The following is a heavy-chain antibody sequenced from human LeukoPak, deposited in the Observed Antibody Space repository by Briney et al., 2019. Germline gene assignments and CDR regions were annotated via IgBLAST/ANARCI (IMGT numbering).Heavy chain of an antibody. V-gene: IGHV7-4-1*02. D-gene: IGHD3-10*01. CDR2: INTNTGNP. CDR3: ARDLKITMVRGTWGNWFDP. CDR1: GYTFTSYA. J-gene: IGHJ5*02. Sequence: ASVKVSCKASGYTFTSYAMNWVRQAPGQGLEWMGWINTNTGNPTYAQGFTGRFVFSLDTSVSTAYLQISSLKAEDTAVYYCARDLKITMVRGTWGNWFDPWGQGTLVTVSS.